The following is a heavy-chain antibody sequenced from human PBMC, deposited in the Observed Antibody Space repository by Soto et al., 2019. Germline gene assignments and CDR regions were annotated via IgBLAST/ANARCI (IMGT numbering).Heavy chain of an antibody. V-gene: IGHV3-23*01. Sequence: GGSLRLSCAASGFTFSSYAMSWVRQAPGKGLEWVSAISGSGGSTYYADSVKGRFTISRDNSKNTLYLQMNSLRAEDTAVYYCAKGKIYCSGGSCYSVIAFDIWGQGTMVTVSS. CDR1: GFTFSSYA. D-gene: IGHD2-15*01. J-gene: IGHJ3*02. CDR3: AKGKIYCSGGSCYSVIAFDI. CDR2: ISGSGGST.